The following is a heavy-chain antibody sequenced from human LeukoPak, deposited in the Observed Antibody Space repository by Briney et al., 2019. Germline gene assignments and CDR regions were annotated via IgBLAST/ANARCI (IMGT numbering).Heavy chain of an antibody. CDR1: GFTFSSYW. CDR2: IKQDGSEK. V-gene: IGHV3-7*01. D-gene: IGHD3-10*01. CDR3: ARAPLIWGRLTFYFDY. J-gene: IGHJ4*02. Sequence: GGSLRLSCAASGFTFSSYWMSWVRQAPGKGLEWVANIKQDGSEKYYVDSVKGRFTISRDNAKNSLYLQMNSLRAEDTAVYYCARAPLIWGRLTFYFDYWGQGTLVTVSS.